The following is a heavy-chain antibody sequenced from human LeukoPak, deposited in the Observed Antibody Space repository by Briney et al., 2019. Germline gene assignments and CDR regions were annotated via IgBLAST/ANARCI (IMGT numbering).Heavy chain of an antibody. J-gene: IGHJ3*02. Sequence: PSETLSLTCTVSGGSISSYYWSWVRQPPGKGLEWIGYIYYSRSTNYNPSLKSRVTISVDTSKNQFSLKLSSVTAADTAVYYCARDPHWYQLLYHAFDIWGQGTMVTVSS. CDR1: GGSISSYY. CDR2: IYYSRST. D-gene: IGHD2-2*02. CDR3: ARDPHWYQLLYHAFDI. V-gene: IGHV4-59*01.